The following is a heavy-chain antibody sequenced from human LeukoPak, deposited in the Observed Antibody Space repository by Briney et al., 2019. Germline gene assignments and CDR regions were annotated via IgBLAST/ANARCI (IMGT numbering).Heavy chain of an antibody. CDR2: IIPIFGTA. J-gene: IGHJ5*02. D-gene: IGHD3-22*01. V-gene: IGHV1-69*05. Sequence: ASVKVSCKASGGTFSSYAISWVRQAPGQGLEWMGGIIPIFGTANYAQKFQGRVTITTGESTSTAYMELSSLRSEDTAVYYCARDWRYYDSSGYDPWGQGTLVTVSS. CDR3: ARDWRYYDSSGYDP. CDR1: GGTFSSYA.